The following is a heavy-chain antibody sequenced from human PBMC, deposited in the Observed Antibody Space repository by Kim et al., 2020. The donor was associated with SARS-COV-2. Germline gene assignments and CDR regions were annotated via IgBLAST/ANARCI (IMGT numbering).Heavy chain of an antibody. Sequence: SVKVSCKASGGTFSSYAISWVRQAPGQGLEWMGGIIPIFGTANYAQKFQGRVTITADKSTSTAYMELSSLRSEDTAVYYCARSGITMVRGAEGYYYYGMDVWGQGTTVTVSS. D-gene: IGHD3-10*01. J-gene: IGHJ6*02. CDR1: GGTFSSYA. CDR3: ARSGITMVRGAEGYYYYGMDV. V-gene: IGHV1-69*06. CDR2: IIPIFGTA.